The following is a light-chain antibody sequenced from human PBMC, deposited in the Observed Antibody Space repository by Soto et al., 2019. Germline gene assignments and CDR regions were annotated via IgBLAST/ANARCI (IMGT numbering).Light chain of an antibody. Sequence: VLTQSPGTLSLSPGERATLSCGASQSVTSNYLAWYQHKPGQAPRLLIYGASSRATGIPDRFSGSGSGTDFTLTISRLEPEDFAMYYCQQYGSSAPITFGQGTRLDIE. CDR3: QQYGSSAPIT. J-gene: IGKJ5*01. CDR2: GAS. V-gene: IGKV3-20*01. CDR1: QSVTSNY.